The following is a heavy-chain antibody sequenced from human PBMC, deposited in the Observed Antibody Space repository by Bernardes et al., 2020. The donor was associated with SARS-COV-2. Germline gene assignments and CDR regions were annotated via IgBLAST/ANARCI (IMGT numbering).Heavy chain of an antibody. CDR3: ARSPVTMIVVVKYFDY. Sequence: SETLSLTCTVSGGSIRSGGYYWSWIRQHPGKGLEWIGYIYYSGSTYYNPSLKSRVTISVDTSKNQFSLKLSSVTAADTAVYYCARSPVTMIVVVKYFDYWGQGTLVTVSS. CDR1: GGSIRSGGYY. D-gene: IGHD3-22*01. J-gene: IGHJ4*02. CDR2: IYYSGST. V-gene: IGHV4-31*03.